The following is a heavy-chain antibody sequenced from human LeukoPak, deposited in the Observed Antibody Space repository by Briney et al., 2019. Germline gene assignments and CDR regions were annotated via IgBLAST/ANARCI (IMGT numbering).Heavy chain of an antibody. J-gene: IGHJ4*02. CDR1: GFTFSSYG. CDR2: IRYDGHNK. CDR3: ARARSGSY. Sequence: GGSLRLSCAASGFTFSSYGMHWVRQAPGKGLDWVAFIRYDGHNKYYADSVKGRFTISRDNSKNTLYLQMNSLRAEDTAVYYCARARSGSYWGQGTLVTVSS. D-gene: IGHD1-26*01. V-gene: IGHV3-30*02.